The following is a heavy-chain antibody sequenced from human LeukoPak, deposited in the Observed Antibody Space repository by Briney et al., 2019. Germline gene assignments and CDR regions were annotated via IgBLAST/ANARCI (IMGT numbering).Heavy chain of an antibody. CDR1: GGSFSGYY. J-gene: IGHJ4*02. Sequence: PSETLSLTCAVYGGSFSGYYWSWIRQPPGKGLGWIGEINHSGSTNYNPSLKSRVTISVDTSKNQFSLKLSSVTAADTAVYYCARDMKQLDYFDYWGQGTLVTVSS. CDR3: ARDMKQLDYFDY. D-gene: IGHD6-13*01. V-gene: IGHV4-34*01. CDR2: INHSGST.